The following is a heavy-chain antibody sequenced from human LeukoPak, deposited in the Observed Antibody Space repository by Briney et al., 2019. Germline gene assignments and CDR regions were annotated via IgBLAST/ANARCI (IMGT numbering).Heavy chain of an antibody. D-gene: IGHD3-22*01. CDR2: INSDGRTT. CDR1: GFTFSNNW. J-gene: IGHJ4*02. V-gene: IGHV3-74*01. CDR3: AMIKEG. Sequence: QPGGSLRLSCAASGFTFSNNWMHWVRQAPGKGLVWVSRINSDGRTTTYADSVKGRFTISRDNAKNTLYLQMNSLRAEDTAVYYCAMIKEGWGPGTLVTVSS.